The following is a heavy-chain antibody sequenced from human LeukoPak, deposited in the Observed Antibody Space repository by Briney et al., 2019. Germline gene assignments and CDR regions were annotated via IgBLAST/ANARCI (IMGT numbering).Heavy chain of an antibody. CDR1: GGSISSSSYY. V-gene: IGHV4-39*07. CDR2: IYYSGST. Sequence: SETLSLTCTVSGGSISSSSYYWGWIRQPPGKGLEWIGSIYYSGSTYYNPSLKSRVTISVDTSKNQFSLKLSSVTAADTAVYYCARDLVVGIGYYYYYMDVWGKGTTVTVSS. D-gene: IGHD2-21*01. CDR3: ARDLVVGIGYYYYYMDV. J-gene: IGHJ6*03.